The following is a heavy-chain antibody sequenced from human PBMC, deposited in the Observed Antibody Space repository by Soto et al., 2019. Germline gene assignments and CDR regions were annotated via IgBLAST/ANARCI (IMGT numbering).Heavy chain of an antibody. J-gene: IGHJ6*02. CDR1: GGTFTNYA. CDR2: IIPTLNIP. CDR3: ARVEAGAYYQVYYGMDV. D-gene: IGHD3-22*01. V-gene: IGHV1-69*04. Sequence: QVQLVQSGAEVKKPGSSVKVSCKASGGTFTNYAITWVRQAPGRGRECMGGIIPTLNIPNYAQRFEGRLTITADESTRTVYMDLSSLTSEDTAVYYCARVEAGAYYQVYYGMDVWGQGTTVTVSS.